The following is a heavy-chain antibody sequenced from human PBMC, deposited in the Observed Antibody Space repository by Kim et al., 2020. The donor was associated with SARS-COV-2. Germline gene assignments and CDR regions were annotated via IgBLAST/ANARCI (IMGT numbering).Heavy chain of an antibody. D-gene: IGHD6-19*01. CDR3: ARAQIAVAGTNWFDP. Sequence: PKFKGRVTMTGDTSTSTVYMELSSLRSEDTAVYYCARAQIAVAGTNWFDPWGQGTLVTVSS. V-gene: IGHV1-46*01. J-gene: IGHJ5*02.